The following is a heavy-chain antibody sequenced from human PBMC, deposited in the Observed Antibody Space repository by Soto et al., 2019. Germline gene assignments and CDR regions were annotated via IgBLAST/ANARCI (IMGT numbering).Heavy chain of an antibody. Sequence: PGGSLRLSCAASGFTFSSYAMSWVRQAPGKGLEWVSAISGSGGSTYYADSVKGRFTISRDNSKNTLYLQMNSLRAEDTAVYYCAKDPTYYDILTGYRYAFDIWGQGTMVTVSS. CDR1: GFTFSSYA. CDR2: ISGSGGST. CDR3: AKDPTYYDILTGYRYAFDI. J-gene: IGHJ3*02. D-gene: IGHD3-9*01. V-gene: IGHV3-23*01.